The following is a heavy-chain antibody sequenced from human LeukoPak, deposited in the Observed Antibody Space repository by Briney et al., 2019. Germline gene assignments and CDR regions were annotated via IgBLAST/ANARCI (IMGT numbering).Heavy chain of an antibody. CDR1: GFTFSSYS. CDR2: ISSSGSTI. V-gene: IGHV3-48*04. D-gene: IGHD3-16*02. CDR3: ARAGYDYVWGSYRTYYFDY. J-gene: IGHJ4*02. Sequence: PGGSLRLSCAASGFTFSSYSMNWVRQAPGKGLEWVSYISSSGSTIYYADSVKGRFTISRDNAKNSLYLQMNSLRAEDTAVYYCARAGYDYVWGSYRTYYFDYWGQGTLVTVSS.